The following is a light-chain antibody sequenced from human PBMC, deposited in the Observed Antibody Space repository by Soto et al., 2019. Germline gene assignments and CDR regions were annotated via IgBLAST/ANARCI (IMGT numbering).Light chain of an antibody. V-gene: IGLV2-14*01. Sequence: QSALTQPASVSGSPGQSITISCTGNNSDVGTYNYVSWYQQHPGKAPKLMIYEVRHRPSGVSDRFSGSKSGNTASLTISGLQAEDEADYYCSSYTDTSTLVVFGGGTKLTVL. CDR1: NSDVGTYNY. J-gene: IGLJ3*02. CDR3: SSYTDTSTLVV. CDR2: EVR.